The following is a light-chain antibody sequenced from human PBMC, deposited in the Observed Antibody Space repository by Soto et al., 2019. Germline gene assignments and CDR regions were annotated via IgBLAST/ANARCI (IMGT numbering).Light chain of an antibody. V-gene: IGLV1-40*01. CDR3: QSYDSSLSGSV. J-gene: IGLJ2*01. CDR2: GNS. CDR1: SSNIGAGYD. Sequence: QSVLTQPPSVSGAPGQRVTISCTESSSNIGAGYDVHWYQQLPRTAPKLLIYGNSNRPSGVPDRFSGSKSGTSASLAITGLQAEDEADYYCQSYDSSLSGSVFGGGTQLTVL.